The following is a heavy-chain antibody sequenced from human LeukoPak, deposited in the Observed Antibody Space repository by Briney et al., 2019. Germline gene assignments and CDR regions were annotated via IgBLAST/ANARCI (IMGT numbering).Heavy chain of an antibody. J-gene: IGHJ4*02. CDR1: GYTLTELS. V-gene: IGHV1-24*01. CDR3: ATGQTGTGEFYFDY. Sequence: ASVKVSCKVSGYTLTELSMHWVRQAPGKGLEWMGSFDPEDGETIYAQKFQGRVTMTEDTSTDTAYMELSSLRSEDTAVYYCATGQTGTGEFYFDYWGQGTLVTVSS. CDR2: FDPEDGET. D-gene: IGHD3-9*01.